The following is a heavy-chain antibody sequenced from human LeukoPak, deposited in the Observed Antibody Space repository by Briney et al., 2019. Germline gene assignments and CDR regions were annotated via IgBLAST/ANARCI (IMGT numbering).Heavy chain of an antibody. Sequence: GGSLRLSCAASGFTFSSYSMNWVRQAPGKGLEWVSYISSSSSTIYYADSVKGRFTISRDNAKNSLYLQMNSLRAEDTALYYCARGGGGYGDYDAFDIWGQGTMVTVSS. V-gene: IGHV3-48*04. CDR3: ARGGGGYGDYDAFDI. CDR1: GFTFSSYS. D-gene: IGHD4-17*01. CDR2: ISSSSSTI. J-gene: IGHJ3*02.